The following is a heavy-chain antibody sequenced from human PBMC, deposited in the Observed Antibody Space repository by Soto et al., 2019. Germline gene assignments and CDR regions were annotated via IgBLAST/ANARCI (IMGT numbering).Heavy chain of an antibody. CDR1: GFTFSSYG. CDR2: ISYDGSNK. CDR3: AKEGAQGYDVLTGHYN. Sequence: GGSLRLSCAASGFTFSSYGMHWVRQAPGKGLEWVAVISYDGSNKYYADSVKGRFTISRDNPKNTLYLQMNSMRAGDTAVYYCAKEGAQGYDVLTGHYNWGQGTPATVS. D-gene: IGHD3-9*01. J-gene: IGHJ4*02. V-gene: IGHV3-30*18.